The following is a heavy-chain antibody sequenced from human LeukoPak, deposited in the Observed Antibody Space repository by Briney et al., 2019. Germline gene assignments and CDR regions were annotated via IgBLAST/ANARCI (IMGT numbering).Heavy chain of an antibody. J-gene: IGHJ4*02. Sequence: QAGGSLRLSCAASGFTFSSYEMNWVRQAPGKGLEWVSYISSSGSTIYYADSVKGRFTISRDNAKNSLYLQMNSLRAEDTAVYYCARAPMSEQWLEISIFRRPNYYFDYWGQGTLVTVSS. D-gene: IGHD6-19*01. CDR3: ARAPMSEQWLEISIFRRPNYYFDY. V-gene: IGHV3-48*03. CDR1: GFTFSSYE. CDR2: ISSSGSTI.